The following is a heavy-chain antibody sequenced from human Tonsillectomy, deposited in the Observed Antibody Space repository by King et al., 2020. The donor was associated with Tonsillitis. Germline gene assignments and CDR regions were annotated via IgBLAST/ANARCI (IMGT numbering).Heavy chain of an antibody. D-gene: IGHD5-24*01. CDR3: ARNLKLVHSYGYNFSPQTLWYYFDY. J-gene: IGHJ4*02. V-gene: IGHV4-59*01. Sequence: QLQESGLGLVKPSETLSLTCTVSGGSISSYYWSGIRQPPGKGLEWMGYINYSGSTNYKPSLKSRVTISVDTPKNQFSLKLSSVTAADTAVYYCARNLKLVHSYGYNFSPQTLWYYFDYWGQGTLVPVSS. CDR1: GGSISSYY. CDR2: INYSGST.